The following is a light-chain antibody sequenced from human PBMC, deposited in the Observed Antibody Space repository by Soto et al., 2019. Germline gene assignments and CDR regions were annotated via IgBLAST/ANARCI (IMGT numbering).Light chain of an antibody. V-gene: IGLV1-40*01. CDR2: GNS. CDR3: QSYDSSLSGWV. J-gene: IGLJ3*02. CDR1: SSNIGAGYD. Sequence: QTVVTQPPSVSGAPGQRVTISCTGSSSNIGAGYDVHWYQQLPGTAPKLLIYGNSNRPSGVPDRFSGSKSGTSGSLAITGLQAEDEADYYCQSYDSSLSGWVFGGGTKLTVL.